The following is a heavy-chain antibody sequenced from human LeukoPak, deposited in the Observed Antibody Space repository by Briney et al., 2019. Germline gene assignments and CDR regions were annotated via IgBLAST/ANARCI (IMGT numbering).Heavy chain of an antibody. V-gene: IGHV3-23*01. D-gene: IGHD5/OR15-5a*01. CDR1: GFTFSSYA. CDR3: ARDDSQEGSTTD. Sequence: GGSLRLSCAASGFTFSSYAMSWVRQAPGKGLEWVSAISGSGGSTYYADSVRGRFTISRDNSKNTLYLQMNSLRAEDTAVYYCARDDSQEGSTTDWGQGTLVTVSS. CDR2: ISGSGGST. J-gene: IGHJ4*02.